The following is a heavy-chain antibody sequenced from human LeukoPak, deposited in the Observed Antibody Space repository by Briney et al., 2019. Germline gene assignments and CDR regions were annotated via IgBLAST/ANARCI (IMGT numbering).Heavy chain of an antibody. V-gene: IGHV3-53*01. Sequence: GGSLRLSCAASGFTVTGTHMSWVRQAPGKGLEWVSAIYTGGTTYYSDSVEGRFTISRDGSKNILYLQMDSLRVGDTAVYYCARDQATSGGGLDSWGQGTLVTVSS. CDR3: ARDQATSGGGLDS. CDR1: GFTVTGTH. J-gene: IGHJ4*02. D-gene: IGHD3-16*01. CDR2: IYTGGTT.